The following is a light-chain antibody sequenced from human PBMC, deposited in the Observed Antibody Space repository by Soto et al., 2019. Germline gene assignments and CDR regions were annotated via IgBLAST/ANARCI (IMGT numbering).Light chain of an antibody. J-gene: IGKJ5*01. CDR2: GAS. CDR1: QSVTNNY. CDR3: QQYGNSPIT. Sequence: EIVMTQSPATLSVSPGERATLSCRASQSVTNNYLAWFQQKPGQAPRLLMYGASSRATGIPDRFSGSGSGTDFTLTITRLEPEDFALYYCQQYGNSPITFGQGTRLEIK. V-gene: IGKV3-20*01.